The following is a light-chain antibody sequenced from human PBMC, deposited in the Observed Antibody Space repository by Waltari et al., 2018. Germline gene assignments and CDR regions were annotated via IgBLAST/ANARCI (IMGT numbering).Light chain of an antibody. J-gene: IGKJ5*01. CDR2: AAS. CDR3: QQSYSTLPIT. V-gene: IGKV1-39*01. Sequence: DIQMTQSPSSLSASVGDSVTIPCRESQSISSYLNWYQQKPGKAPKLLIYAASSLQSGVPSRFSGSGSGTDFTLTISSLQPEDFATYYCQQSYSTLPITFGQGTRLEIK. CDR1: QSISSY.